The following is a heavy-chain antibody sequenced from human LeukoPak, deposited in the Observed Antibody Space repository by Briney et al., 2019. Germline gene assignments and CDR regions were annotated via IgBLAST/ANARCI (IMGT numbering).Heavy chain of an antibody. Sequence: GGSLSLSCAASGFIFSIYAVSWVRQAPGKGREWVSVISGSGGSTYHADSVKGRFTISRDNYSNTLYLQMNSLRAEDTAIYYCAKVRSAVVAAATNYWGQGTLVTVHS. V-gene: IGHV3-23*01. CDR3: AKVRSAVVAAATNY. D-gene: IGHD2-15*01. CDR1: GFIFSIYA. CDR2: ISGSGGST. J-gene: IGHJ4*02.